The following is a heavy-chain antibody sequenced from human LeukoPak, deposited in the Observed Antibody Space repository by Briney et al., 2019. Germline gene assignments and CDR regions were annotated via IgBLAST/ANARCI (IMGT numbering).Heavy chain of an antibody. CDR1: GGSLSSGSYY. D-gene: IGHD1-26*01. CDR3: ATDQSGIYYIY. Sequence: SETLSLTRTVSGGSLSSGSYYWSWIRQPPGKGLEWMGYIYYGGSTNYNPSLKSRVTISVDTPKTQFSLKLSSVTAADTAVYYWATDQSGIYYIYWGQGTLVTVSP. CDR2: IYYGGST. V-gene: IGHV4-61*01. J-gene: IGHJ4*02.